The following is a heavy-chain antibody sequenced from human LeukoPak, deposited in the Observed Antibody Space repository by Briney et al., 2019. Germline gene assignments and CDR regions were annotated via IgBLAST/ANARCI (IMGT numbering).Heavy chain of an antibody. J-gene: IGHJ5*02. CDR3: ARAYSSSWYFNWFDP. Sequence: SETLSPTCTVSGYSISSGYFWGWIRQPPGKGLEWIGTIYNSGSTYYNASLESRVTISVDTSKNQFSLKLSSVTAADTAVYYCARAYSSSWYFNWFDPWGQGTLVTVSS. D-gene: IGHD6-13*01. CDR2: IYNSGST. V-gene: IGHV4-38-2*02. CDR1: GYSISSGYF.